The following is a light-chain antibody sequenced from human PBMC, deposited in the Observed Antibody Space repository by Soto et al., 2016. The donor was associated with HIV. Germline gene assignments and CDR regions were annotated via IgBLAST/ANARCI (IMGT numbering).Light chain of an antibody. J-gene: IGLJ1*01. Sequence: SYELTQPPSVSVAPGKTARITCGGNNIGSKSVHWYQQRPGQAPVLVLFDDSDRPSGIPERFSASKSQNTATLTIRRVEAGDEADFYXQVWDNISGHTYVFGTGTKVTVL. CDR3: QVWDNISGHTYV. V-gene: IGLV3-21*03. CDR2: DDS. CDR1: NIGSKS.